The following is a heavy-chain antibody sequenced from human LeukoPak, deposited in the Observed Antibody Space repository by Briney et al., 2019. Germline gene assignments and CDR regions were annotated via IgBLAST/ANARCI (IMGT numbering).Heavy chain of an antibody. J-gene: IGHJ3*02. CDR3: ARDPNGDYIGAFDT. V-gene: IGHV3-23*01. CDR1: GFTFSAYA. Sequence: QAGGSLRLSCTASGFTFSAYAMMWVRQAPGKGPEWGSAIRGGGTSEFYADSVKGRFRISRDNSKDTLFLQMNSLRAEDTAVYYCARDPNGDYIGAFDTWGPGTMVTVSS. CDR2: IRGGGTSE. D-gene: IGHD4-17*01.